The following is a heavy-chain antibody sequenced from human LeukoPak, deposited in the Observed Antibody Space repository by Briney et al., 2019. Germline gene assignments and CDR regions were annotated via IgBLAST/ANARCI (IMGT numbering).Heavy chain of an antibody. V-gene: IGHV4-39*01. CDR3: ARTRAYSYGLGRALLQDRNFDY. Sequence: SETLSLTCTVSGGSISSSSYYWGWIRQPPGKGLEWIGRIYYSGSTYYNPSLKSRVTISVDTSKNQFSLKLSSVTAADTAVYYCARTRAYSYGLGRALLQDRNFDYWGQGTLVTVSS. CDR1: GGSISSSSYY. CDR2: IYYSGST. J-gene: IGHJ4*02. D-gene: IGHD5-18*01.